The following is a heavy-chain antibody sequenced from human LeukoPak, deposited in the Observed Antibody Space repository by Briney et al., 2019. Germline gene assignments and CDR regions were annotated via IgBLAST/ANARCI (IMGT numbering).Heavy chain of an antibody. CDR2: INQGGSES. J-gene: IGHJ4*02. Sequence: GGSLRLSCAASGFTFSTYWMTWVRQAPGKGLEWVANINQGGSESYYVDSVKGRFTISRDNAKNSLYLLMNSLRAEDTAVYSCARDKTRGLGYSYSKSGNYFDYWGQGTLVTVSS. D-gene: IGHD5-18*01. V-gene: IGHV3-7*01. CDR1: GFTFSTYW. CDR3: ARDKTRGLGYSYSKSGNYFDY.